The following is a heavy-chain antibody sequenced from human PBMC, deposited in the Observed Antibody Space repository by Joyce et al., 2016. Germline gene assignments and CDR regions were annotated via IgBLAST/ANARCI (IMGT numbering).Heavy chain of an antibody. CDR2: ITGGGRTT. Sequence: EVQLLESGGGWVQLGGSLRLACAASGFTFNSYTMTWVRLAPGKGLEWVSGITGGGRTTYYADSVKGRFTSSTDNSEHTLYLQKDSLRAEDTAVYYCAKGRGESYGYFDHWGKGTLVTVST. CDR3: AKGRGESYGYFDH. D-gene: IGHD3-10*01. V-gene: IGHV3-23*01. J-gene: IGHJ4*02. CDR1: GFTFNSYT.